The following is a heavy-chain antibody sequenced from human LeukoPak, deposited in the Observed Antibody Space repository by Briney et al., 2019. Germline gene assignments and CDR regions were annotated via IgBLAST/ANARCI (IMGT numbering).Heavy chain of an antibody. D-gene: IGHD5-18*01. CDR3: ARGRGYSYGYVDY. CDR1: GGTSSSYA. Sequence: SVKVSCKASGGTSSSYAISWVRQAPGQGLEWMGGIIPIFGTANYAQKFQGRVTITADKSTSTAYMELSSLRSEDTAVYYCARGRGYSYGYVDYWGQGTLVTVSS. J-gene: IGHJ4*02. V-gene: IGHV1-69*06. CDR2: IIPIFGTA.